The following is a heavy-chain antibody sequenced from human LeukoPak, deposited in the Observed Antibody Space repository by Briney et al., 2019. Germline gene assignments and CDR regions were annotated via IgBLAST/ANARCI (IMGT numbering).Heavy chain of an antibody. D-gene: IGHD1-20*01. Sequence: GGSLRLSCAASGFTSTTYWMHWVRQAPGKGLVWVSRSNSDGSSTSYADSVKGRFTISRDNAKNTLYLQMNSLRAEDTAVYYCARASNWKYDYWGQGTLVTVSS. CDR2: SNSDGSST. CDR1: GFTSTTYW. CDR3: ARASNWKYDY. J-gene: IGHJ4*02. V-gene: IGHV3-74*01.